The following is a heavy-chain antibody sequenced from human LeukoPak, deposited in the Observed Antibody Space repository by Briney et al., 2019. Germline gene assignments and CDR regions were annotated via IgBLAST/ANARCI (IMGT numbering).Heavy chain of an antibody. J-gene: IGHJ4*02. Sequence: GASVKVSCKASGYTFTSYDINWVRQAPGQGLEWMGWMNPNSGNTGYAQKFQGRVTITRNTSISTAYMELSSLRSEDTAVYYCARGRQFRRYYYDSSGYYIDYWGQGTLVTVSS. CDR1: GYTFTSYD. D-gene: IGHD3-22*01. CDR2: MNPNSGNT. CDR3: ARGRQFRRYYYDSSGYYIDY. V-gene: IGHV1-8*03.